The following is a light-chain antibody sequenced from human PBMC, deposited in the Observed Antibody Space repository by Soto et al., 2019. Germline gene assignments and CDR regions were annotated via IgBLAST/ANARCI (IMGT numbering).Light chain of an antibody. CDR2: GAS. CDR3: QLYNKWPLWT. Sequence: EIVMTQSPATLSVSPGERATLSCRASQSVSSNLAWYQQKLGQAPRLLIYGASTRATGIPARFSGSGSGTEFTLTISSLQSEDFAVYHCQLYNKWPLWTFGQGTKVEIK. CDR1: QSVSSN. V-gene: IGKV3-15*01. J-gene: IGKJ1*01.